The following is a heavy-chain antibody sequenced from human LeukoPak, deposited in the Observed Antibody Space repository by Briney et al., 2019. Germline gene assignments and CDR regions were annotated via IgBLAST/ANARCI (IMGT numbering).Heavy chain of an antibody. CDR3: ARRYCSGGSCYGWGVTSYNWFDP. CDR2: ISAYNGNT. V-gene: IGHV1-18*01. Sequence: ASVKVSCKASGYTFTSYGISWVRQAPGQGLEWMGWISAYNGNTNYAQKLQGRVTMTTDTSISTAYMELSRLRSDDTAVYYCARRYCSGGSCYGWGVTSYNWFDPWGQGTLVTVSS. J-gene: IGHJ5*02. D-gene: IGHD2-15*01. CDR1: GYTFTSYG.